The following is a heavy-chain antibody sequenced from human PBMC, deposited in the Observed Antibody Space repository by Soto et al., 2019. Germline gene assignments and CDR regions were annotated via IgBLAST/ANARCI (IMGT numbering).Heavy chain of an antibody. CDR1: GFTFSDAW. Sequence: EVQLVQSGGGLVKPGGSLRLSCAASGFTFSDAWMNWVRQVPGKGLEWVGRIKSKTDGGTTDYAAPVKGRFTISRDDSKNTLYLQMNSLKTEDTAVYFCTTFRYYYDSSACYLWDFWGQGTLVTVSS. CDR2: IKSKTDGGTT. CDR3: TTFRYYYDSSACYLWDF. D-gene: IGHD3-22*01. V-gene: IGHV3-15*07. J-gene: IGHJ4*02.